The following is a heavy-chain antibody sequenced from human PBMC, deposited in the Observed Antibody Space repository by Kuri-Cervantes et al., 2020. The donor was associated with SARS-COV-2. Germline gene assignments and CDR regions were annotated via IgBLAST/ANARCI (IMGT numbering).Heavy chain of an antibody. J-gene: IGHJ3*02. CDR1: GFTFSSYA. CDR2: ISYDGSNK. CDR3: AKDSPGIAVAEAFDI. D-gene: IGHD6-19*01. V-gene: IGHV3-30-3*01. Sequence: GGSLRLSCAASGFTFSSYAMHWVRQAPGKGLEWVAVISYDGSNKYYADSVKGRFTISRDNSKNTLYLQMNSLRAEDTAVYYCAKDSPGIAVAEAFDIWGQGTMVTDSS.